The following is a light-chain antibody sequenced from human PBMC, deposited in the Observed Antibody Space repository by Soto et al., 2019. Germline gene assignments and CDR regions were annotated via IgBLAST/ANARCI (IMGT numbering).Light chain of an antibody. Sequence: EKVMTQSPATLSLSPGERATLSCRASQSVSNFLAWSQQKPGQTPRLLIYGAASRATGIPARFSGSGSGTAFTLPISSLQSEDFAVYYCQQYSNWPAWTFGQGTKVEVK. J-gene: IGKJ1*01. CDR3: QQYSNWPAWT. V-gene: IGKV3-15*01. CDR2: GAA. CDR1: QSVSNF.